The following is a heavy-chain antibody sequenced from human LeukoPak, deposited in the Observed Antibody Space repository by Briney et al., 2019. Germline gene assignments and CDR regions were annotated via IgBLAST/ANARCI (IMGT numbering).Heavy chain of an antibody. V-gene: IGHV4-4*07. Sequence: ASETLSLTCTVSGGSISSYYWSWIRQPAGRGLEWIGRIYTSGSTNYNPSLKSRVTISVDKSKNQFSLKLSSVTAADTAVYYCAREGGFVVVTAPYYFDYWGQGTRVTVSS. CDR2: IYTSGST. CDR3: AREGGFVVVTAPYYFDY. D-gene: IGHD2-21*02. CDR1: GGSISSYY. J-gene: IGHJ4*02.